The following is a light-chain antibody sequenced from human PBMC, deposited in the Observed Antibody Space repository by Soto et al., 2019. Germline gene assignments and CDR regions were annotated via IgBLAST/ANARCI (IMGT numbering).Light chain of an antibody. V-gene: IGLV2-14*01. CDR2: DVS. CDR1: SSDVGGYNY. J-gene: IGLJ2*01. CDR3: SSYTNSSNPPYVV. Sequence: QSALTQPASVSGSPGQSITISCTGTSSDVGGYNYVSWYQQHPGKAPKLMIYDVSNRPSGVSNRFSGSKSGNTASLSISGLQAEDEAEYYCSSYTNSSNPPYVVFGGGTKVTVL.